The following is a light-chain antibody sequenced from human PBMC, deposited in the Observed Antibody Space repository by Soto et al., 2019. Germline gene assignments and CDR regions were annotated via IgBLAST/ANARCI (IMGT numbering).Light chain of an antibody. CDR1: QSVSSN. CDR3: QQYNNWLWT. V-gene: IGKV3-15*01. J-gene: IGKJ1*01. Sequence: EILVTQAPATLSVSPGGRGTPSCRASQSVSSNLAWYQQKPGQAPRLLIYGASTRATGIPARFSGSGSGTEFTLTISSLQSEDFAVYYCQQYNNWLWTFGQGTKVDIK. CDR2: GAS.